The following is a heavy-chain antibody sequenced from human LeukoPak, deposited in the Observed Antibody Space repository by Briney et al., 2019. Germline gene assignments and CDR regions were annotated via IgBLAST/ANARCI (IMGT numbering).Heavy chain of an antibody. Sequence: SETLSLTCAVYGGSFSGYYWSWIRQPPGKGLEWIGEINHSGSTNYNPSLKSRVTISVDTSKNQFSLKLSSVTAADTAVYYCARGNYDFWSGYPLDYWGQGTLVTVSP. CDR1: GGSFSGYY. D-gene: IGHD3-3*01. CDR2: INHSGST. J-gene: IGHJ4*02. V-gene: IGHV4-34*01. CDR3: ARGNYDFWSGYPLDY.